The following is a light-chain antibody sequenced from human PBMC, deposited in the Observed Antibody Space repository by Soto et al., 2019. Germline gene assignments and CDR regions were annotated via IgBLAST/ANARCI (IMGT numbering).Light chain of an antibody. CDR1: QSVSSY. J-gene: IGKJ3*01. V-gene: IGKV3-15*01. CDR3: QQYNNWPPVT. CDR2: GAS. Sequence: EVVLTQSPATLSVSLGGRATLSCRASQSVSSYLAWYQQKPGQAPRLLIYGASTRATGIPARFSGSGSGTEFTLTISSLQSEDFAVYYCQQYNNWPPVTFGPGTKVDIK.